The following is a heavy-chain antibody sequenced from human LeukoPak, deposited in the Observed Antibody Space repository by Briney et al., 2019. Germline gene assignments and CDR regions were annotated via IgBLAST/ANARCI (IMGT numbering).Heavy chain of an antibody. Sequence: SETLSLTCTVSGGSIISSSYNWGWIRQPPGKGLEWIGTICHSGTTYYNPSFESRVAISVDTSKNQFSLEVTSVTAADTAVYYCARHPTGFPNWFDAWGQGNLVSVSS. J-gene: IGHJ5*02. D-gene: IGHD2-8*02. CDR2: ICHSGTT. V-gene: IGHV4-39*01. CDR1: GGSIISSSYN. CDR3: ARHPTGFPNWFDA.